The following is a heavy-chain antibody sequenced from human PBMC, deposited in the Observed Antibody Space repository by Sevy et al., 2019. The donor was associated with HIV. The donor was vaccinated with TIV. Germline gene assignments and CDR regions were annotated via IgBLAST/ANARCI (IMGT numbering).Heavy chain of an antibody. CDR3: ARDGDRGYDVGYSPFDY. D-gene: IGHD3-22*01. J-gene: IGHJ4*02. V-gene: IGHV3-53*01. CDR2: IYSGGGT. CDR1: GFTVSSNY. Sequence: GGSLRLSCVASGFTVSSNYMSWVRQAPGKGLECVSSIYSGGGTYYADSVKGRFTISRDNSKNTLLLEMNSLIDEDTAAYYGARDGDRGYDVGYSPFDYWGQGTLVTVSS.